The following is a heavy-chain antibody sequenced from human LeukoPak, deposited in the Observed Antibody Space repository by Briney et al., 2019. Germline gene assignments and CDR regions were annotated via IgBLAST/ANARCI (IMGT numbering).Heavy chain of an antibody. V-gene: IGHV1-24*01. J-gene: IGHJ6*03. D-gene: IGHD3-10*01. CDR2: FDPEDGET. CDR3: ATGTHYYGSGSYYKGRYYYYMDV. Sequence: ASVKVSCKVSGYTLTELSMHWVRQAPGKGLEWMGGFDPEDGETIYAQKFQGRVTMTGDTSTDTAYMELSSLRSEDTAVYYCATGTHYYGSGSYYKGRYYYYMDVWGKGTTVTVSS. CDR1: GYTLTELS.